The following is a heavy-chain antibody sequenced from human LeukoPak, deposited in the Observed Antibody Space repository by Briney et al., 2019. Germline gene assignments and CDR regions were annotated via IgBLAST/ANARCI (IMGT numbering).Heavy chain of an antibody. CDR2: IYYSGST. CDR1: GGSISSYS. Sequence: SETLSLTCTVSGGSISSYSWSWIRQPAGKGLEWIGSIYYSGSTYYNPSLKSRVTISVDTSKSQFSLKLSSVTAADTAVYYCARRYYYYYYMDVWGKGTTVTISS. J-gene: IGHJ6*03. V-gene: IGHV4-59*05. CDR3: ARRYYYYYYMDV.